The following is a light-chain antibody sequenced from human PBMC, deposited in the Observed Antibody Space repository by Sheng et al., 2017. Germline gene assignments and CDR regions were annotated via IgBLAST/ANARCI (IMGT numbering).Light chain of an antibody. CDR3: QSYDSSNVV. V-gene: IGLV2-14*03. CDR1: SSDVGGYNY. Sequence: QSALTQPASVSGSPGQSITISCTGSSSDVGGYNYVSWYQQHPGKAPKLMIYDVSNRPSGVSNRFSGSKSGNTASLTISGLQTEDEADYYCQSYDSSNVVFGGGTKLTVL. CDR2: DVS. J-gene: IGLJ2*01.